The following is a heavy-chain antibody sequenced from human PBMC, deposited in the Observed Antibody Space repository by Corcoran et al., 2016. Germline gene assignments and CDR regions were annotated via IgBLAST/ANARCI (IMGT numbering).Heavy chain of an antibody. CDR2: ISYDGSNK. J-gene: IGHJ6*02. Sequence: QVQLVESGGGVVQPGRSLRLSCAASGFTFRSYGMHWVRQAPGKGLKWVAVISYDGSNKYYADSVKGRFTLSRDNSKNTLYMQMNRLSAEDTVVDYCAKDLNCGWPGAPYYYYGMDVWGQGTTVTVAS. D-gene: IGHD6-19*01. V-gene: IGHV3-30*18. CDR1: GFTFRSYG. CDR3: AKDLNCGWPGAPYYYYGMDV.